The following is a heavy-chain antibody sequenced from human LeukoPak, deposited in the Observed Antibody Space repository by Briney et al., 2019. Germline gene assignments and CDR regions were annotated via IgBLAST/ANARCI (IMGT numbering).Heavy chain of an antibody. J-gene: IGHJ4*02. CDR2: ISYDGSNK. CDR1: GFTFSSYA. Sequence: GGSLRLSCAASGFTFSSYAMHWVRQAPGKGLEWVAVISYDGSNKYYADSVKGRFTISRDNSKNTLYLQMNSLRAEDTAVYYCARGVQKWELDYWGQGTLVTVSS. CDR3: ARGVQKWELDY. V-gene: IGHV3-30*04. D-gene: IGHD1-26*01.